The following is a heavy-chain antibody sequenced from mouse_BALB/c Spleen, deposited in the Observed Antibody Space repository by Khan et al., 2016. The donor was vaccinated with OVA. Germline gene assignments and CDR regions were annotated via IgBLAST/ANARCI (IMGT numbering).Heavy chain of an antibody. CDR2: IWAGGSK. Sequence: VQLQESGPGLVAPSQSLSITCTVSGFSLTDYAVSWIRQPPGQGLEWLGVIWAGGSKYYTSVLKSRLSISKDNSKSQVFLKVYSLQTDDTAMYYGAKDPPYYGLDYWGQGTSVTVSS. J-gene: IGHJ4*01. CDR3: AKDPPYYGLDY. CDR1: GFSLTDYA. V-gene: IGHV2-6-5*01.